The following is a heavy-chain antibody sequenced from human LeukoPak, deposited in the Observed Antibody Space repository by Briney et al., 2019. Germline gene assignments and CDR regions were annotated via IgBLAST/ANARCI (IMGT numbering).Heavy chain of an antibody. V-gene: IGHV1-18*01. CDR3: ARAYYYDSSGYYLDY. CDR1: GYTFTSYG. J-gene: IGHJ4*02. CDR2: ISAYNGNT. Sequence: ASVKVSCKASGYTFTSYGISWARQAPGQGLEWMGWISAYNGNTNYAQKLQGRVTMTTDTSTSTAYMELRSLRSDDTAVYYCARAYYYDSSGYYLDYWGQGTLVTVSS. D-gene: IGHD3-22*01.